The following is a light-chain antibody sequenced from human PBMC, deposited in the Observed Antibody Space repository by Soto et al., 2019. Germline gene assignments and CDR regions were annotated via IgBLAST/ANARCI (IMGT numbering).Light chain of an antibody. CDR2: AAS. CDR1: QGISSY. V-gene: IGKV1-8*01. CDR3: QQSYRGLT. J-gene: IGKJ5*01. Sequence: IRMSQSLSSFAPSTGDRVTITCRASQGISSYLAWYQQKPGSAPKPLIYAASTLQSGVPSRFRGSGSGTEFTLTVTSLQPEDSATYYCQQSYRGLTFGQGTRLEIK.